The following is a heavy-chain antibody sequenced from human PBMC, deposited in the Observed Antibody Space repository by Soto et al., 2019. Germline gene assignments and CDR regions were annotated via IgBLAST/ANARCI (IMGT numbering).Heavy chain of an antibody. Sequence: XGSLRLSCAASGFSFSRYGMHWVRQAPGKGLEWVAVILHDGSNKYYADSVKGRFTISRDNSKNTVYLQMNSLRAEDTAVYYCARDNIVALYYFDSWGQGALVTVSS. CDR3: ARDNIVALYYFDS. J-gene: IGHJ4*02. V-gene: IGHV3-33*01. CDR1: GFSFSRYG. CDR2: ILHDGSNK. D-gene: IGHD5-12*01.